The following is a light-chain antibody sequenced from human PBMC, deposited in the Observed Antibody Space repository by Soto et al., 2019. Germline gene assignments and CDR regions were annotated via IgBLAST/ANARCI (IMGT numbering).Light chain of an antibody. J-gene: IGLJ2*01. CDR1: RSGTNG. V-gene: IGLV3-21*03. CDR3: QLWDSSIDKVV. CDR2: YDS. Sequence: SYELTQPPSVSVAPEKTATITCGGDRSGTNGVHWYQQHPGQAPLLVVYYDSDRPSGIAERISGSTSGNTATPTISRVEAGDEADYYCQLWDSSIDKVVFGGGTQLTVL.